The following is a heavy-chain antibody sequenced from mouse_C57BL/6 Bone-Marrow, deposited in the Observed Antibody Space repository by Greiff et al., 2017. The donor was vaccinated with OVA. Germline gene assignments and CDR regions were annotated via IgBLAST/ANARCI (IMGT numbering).Heavy chain of an antibody. CDR3: ARGRRDY. CDR2: IIPNNGGT. CDR1: GYTFTDYY. Sequence: VQLKQSGPELVKPGASVKISCKASGYTFTDYYMNWVKQSHGKSLEWIGDIIPNNGGTSYNQKFKGKATLTVDKSSSTAYMELRSLTSEDSAVYYCARGRRDYWGQGTTLTVSS. J-gene: IGHJ2*01. V-gene: IGHV1-26*01.